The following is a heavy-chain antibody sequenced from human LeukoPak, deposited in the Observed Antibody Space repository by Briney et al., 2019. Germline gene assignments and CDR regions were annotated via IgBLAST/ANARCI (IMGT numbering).Heavy chain of an antibody. J-gene: IGHJ4*02. CDR2: IWYDGSNK. CDR1: GFTFSSYG. CDR3: ARDYDSSGYLDY. D-gene: IGHD3-22*01. Sequence: GRSLRLSRAASGFTFSSYGMHWVRQAPGKGLEWVAVIWYDGSNKYYADSVKGRFTISRDNSKDTLYLQMNSLRAEDTAVYYCARDYDSSGYLDYWGQGTLVTVSS. V-gene: IGHV3-33*01.